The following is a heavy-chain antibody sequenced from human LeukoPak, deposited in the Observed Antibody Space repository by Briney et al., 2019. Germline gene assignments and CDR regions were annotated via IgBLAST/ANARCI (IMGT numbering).Heavy chain of an antibody. Sequence: PGGSLRLSCAASGFTFCSYSMNWVRQAPGKGLEWVSSISSSSSYIYYADSVKGRFTISTDNAKNSLYLQMNSLRAEDTAVYYCARGYCSSTSCRILGYYYGMDVWGQGTTVTVSS. CDR3: ARGYCSSTSCRILGYYYGMDV. D-gene: IGHD2-2*01. CDR1: GFTFCSYS. J-gene: IGHJ6*02. CDR2: ISSSSSYI. V-gene: IGHV3-21*01.